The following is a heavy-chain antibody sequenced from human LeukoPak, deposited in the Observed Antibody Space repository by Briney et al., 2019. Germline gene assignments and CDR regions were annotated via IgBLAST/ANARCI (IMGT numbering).Heavy chain of an antibody. CDR3: ARDGYSSSWSGAFDI. Sequence: GASVKVSCKASGGTFSSYAISWVRQAPGQGLEWMGGIIPIFGTANYAQKFQGRVTLTTDESTRTAYMELSSLRSEDTAVYFCARDGYSSSWSGAFDIWGQGTMVTVSS. V-gene: IGHV1-69*05. CDR1: GGTFSSYA. J-gene: IGHJ3*02. CDR2: IIPIFGTA. D-gene: IGHD6-13*01.